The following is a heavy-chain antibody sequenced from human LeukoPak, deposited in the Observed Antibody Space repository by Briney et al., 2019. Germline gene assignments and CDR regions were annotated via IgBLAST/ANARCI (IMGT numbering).Heavy chain of an antibody. Sequence: PSETLSLTCTVSGGSISSGSYLWGCIRQSPGKGLEWIGRISYSGSTYYNPSLKSRVTVSVDTSKNQFSLKVTSVTAADTAVYYCARWVGNRNWFDPWGQGTLVTVSS. CDR2: ISYSGST. D-gene: IGHD1-26*01. V-gene: IGHV4-39*07. J-gene: IGHJ5*02. CDR1: GGSISSGSYL. CDR3: ARWVGNRNWFDP.